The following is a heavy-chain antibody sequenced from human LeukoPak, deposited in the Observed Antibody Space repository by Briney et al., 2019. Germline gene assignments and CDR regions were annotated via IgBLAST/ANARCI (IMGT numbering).Heavy chain of an antibody. Sequence: SDTLSLTCAVSGYSISSSNWWGWILQPPGKGLEWIGYIYYSGSTYYNPPLKSRVTMSVDTSKNQFSLKLSSVTAVDTAVYYCARKGPGDCLDYWGQGTLVTVSS. J-gene: IGHJ4*02. CDR3: ARKGPGDCLDY. D-gene: IGHD2-21*01. CDR2: IYYSGST. CDR1: GYSISSSNW. V-gene: IGHV4-28*01.